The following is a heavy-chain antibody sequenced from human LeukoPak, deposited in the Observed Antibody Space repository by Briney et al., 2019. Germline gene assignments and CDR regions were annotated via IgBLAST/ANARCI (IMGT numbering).Heavy chain of an antibody. CDR2: IYYSGNT. CDR1: GDSISTSNSY. Sequence: SETLSLTCAVSGDSISTSNSYWGWIRQPPGKGLEWIGNIYYSGNTYYNPSLKSRVTISVDTSKNQFSLKLSSVTAADTAVYYCAREKLHNYVWGSYRQDYYMDVWGKGTTVTVSS. J-gene: IGHJ6*03. CDR3: AREKLHNYVWGSYRQDYYMDV. D-gene: IGHD3-16*02. V-gene: IGHV4-39*07.